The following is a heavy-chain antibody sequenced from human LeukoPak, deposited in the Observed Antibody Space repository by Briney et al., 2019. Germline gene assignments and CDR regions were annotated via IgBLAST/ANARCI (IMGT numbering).Heavy chain of an antibody. Sequence: SETLSLTCAVSGYSISSGYYWGCIRQPPGKGLEWIGSIYHSGSTYYNPSLKSRVTISVDTSKNQFSLKLSSVTAADTAVYYCARPSLGLPAAFFDYWGQGALVTISS. CDR3: ARPSLGLPAAFFDY. CDR1: GYSISSGYY. V-gene: IGHV4-38-2*01. D-gene: IGHD2-2*01. J-gene: IGHJ4*02. CDR2: IYHSGST.